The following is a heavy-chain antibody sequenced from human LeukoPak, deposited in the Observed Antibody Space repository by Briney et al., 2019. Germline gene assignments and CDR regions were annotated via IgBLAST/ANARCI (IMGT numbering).Heavy chain of an antibody. CDR2: IYTRGST. CDR3: ARGRYCSADICSGGDAFDI. Sequence: SETLCLTCAVSGGSINYYWSWIRQPAGKGLEWIGRIYTRGSTNYNPSLKSRVTMSVDTSKNQFSLKLSSVTAADTAVYYCARGRYCSADICSGGDAFDIWGQGTMVSVSS. CDR1: GGSINYY. D-gene: IGHD2-15*01. J-gene: IGHJ3*02. V-gene: IGHV4-4*07.